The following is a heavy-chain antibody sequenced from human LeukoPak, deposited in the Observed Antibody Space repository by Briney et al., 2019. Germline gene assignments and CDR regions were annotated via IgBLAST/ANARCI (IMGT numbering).Heavy chain of an antibody. CDR3: ARDKAGDSSGYYGVEYFQH. V-gene: IGHV3-66*01. J-gene: IGHJ1*01. CDR2: IYSGGST. D-gene: IGHD3-22*01. CDR1: GFTVSSNY. Sequence: GGSLRLSCAASGFTVSSNYMSWVRQAPGKGLEWVSVIYSGGSTYYADSVKGRFTISRDNSKNTLYLQMNSLRAEDTAVYYCARDKAGDSSGYYGVEYFQHWGQGTLVTVSS.